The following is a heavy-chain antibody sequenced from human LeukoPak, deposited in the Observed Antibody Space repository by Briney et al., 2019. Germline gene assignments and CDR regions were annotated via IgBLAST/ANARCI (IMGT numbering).Heavy chain of an antibody. Sequence: GRSLRLSCAASGFSFSSYGMHWVRQAPGKGLEWVAVISYDGSNEYFADSVKGRFTVSRDNSKNTLYLQMNSLRAEDTAVYYCAKDHRDSGNYYYYYGLDVWGQGTMVTVSS. CDR3: AKDHRDSGNYYYYYGLDV. D-gene: IGHD1-26*01. J-gene: IGHJ6*02. CDR1: GFSFSSYG. CDR2: ISYDGSNE. V-gene: IGHV3-30*18.